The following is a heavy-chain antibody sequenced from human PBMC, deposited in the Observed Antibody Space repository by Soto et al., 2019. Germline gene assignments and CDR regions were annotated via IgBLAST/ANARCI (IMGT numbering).Heavy chain of an antibody. J-gene: IGHJ4*02. Sequence: EVQLVESGGGLIQPGGSLRLSCAASGFTVSSNYMSWVRQAPGKGLEWVSVIYSGGSTYYADSVKGRLTISRDNSKTTLYLHMNSLRAEDTAVYYCARGIWGTCGGDCSSPFDYWGQGTLVTVSS. V-gene: IGHV3-53*01. D-gene: IGHD2-21*02. CDR3: ARGIWGTCGGDCSSPFDY. CDR1: GFTVSSNY. CDR2: IYSGGST.